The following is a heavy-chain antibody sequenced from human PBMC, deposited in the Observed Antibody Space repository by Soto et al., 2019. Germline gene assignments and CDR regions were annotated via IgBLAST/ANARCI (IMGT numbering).Heavy chain of an antibody. Sequence: SVKVSCKASGFTFTSSAVQWVRQARGQRLEWIGWIVVGSGNTNYAQKFQERVTITRDMSTSTAYMELSSLRSEDTAVYYCAADYEFGELLGGYWGQGTLVTVSS. V-gene: IGHV1-58*01. CDR2: IVVGSGNT. J-gene: IGHJ4*02. D-gene: IGHD3-10*01. CDR1: GFTFTSSA. CDR3: AADYEFGELLGGY.